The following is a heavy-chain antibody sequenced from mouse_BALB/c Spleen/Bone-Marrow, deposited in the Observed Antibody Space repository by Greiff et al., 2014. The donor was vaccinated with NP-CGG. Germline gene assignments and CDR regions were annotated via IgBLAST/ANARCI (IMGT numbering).Heavy chain of an antibody. CDR3: ARVRLLRISGLDY. CDR1: GFNIKDTY. CDR2: IDPANGXX. Sequence: VQLQQSXAELVKPGASVKLSCTASGFNIKDTYMHWVKQRPEQGLEWIGGIDPANGXXXXXXXXXXXXXXXXXXSSNTAYLQLSSLTSEDTAVDYCARVRLLRISGLDYWGQGTTLTVSS. J-gene: IGHJ2*01. V-gene: IGHV14-3*02. D-gene: IGHD1-1*01.